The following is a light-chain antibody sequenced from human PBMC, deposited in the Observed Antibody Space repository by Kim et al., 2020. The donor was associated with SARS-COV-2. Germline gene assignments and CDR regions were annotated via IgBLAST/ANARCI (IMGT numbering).Light chain of an antibody. J-gene: IGKJ5*01. CDR3: EYYGRPPIT. CDR1: PGVSGMH. V-gene: IGKV3-20*01. CDR2: GAS. Sequence: WQAERAPLSCRASPGVSGMHVVWDNQRPGQAPRLLSDGASRRATGTPDRFSGSGSGTDFTLTISRLEPEDFAVYYCEYYGRPPITFGQGTRLEIK.